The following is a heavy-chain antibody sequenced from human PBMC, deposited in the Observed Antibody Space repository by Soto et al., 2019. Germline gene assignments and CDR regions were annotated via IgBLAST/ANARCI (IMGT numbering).Heavy chain of an antibody. D-gene: IGHD3-3*01. J-gene: IGHJ4*02. CDR1: GFTFSSYA. Sequence: PGGSLRLSCAASGFTFSSYAMSWVRQAPGKGLEWVSGISGSGGSTYYADSVKGRFTISRDNSKNTLYLQMNSLRAEDTAVYYCAKDHSYYDFWSGYLRSAYSDYWGQGTLVTVSS. CDR2: ISGSGGST. CDR3: AKDHSYYDFWSGYLRSAYSDY. V-gene: IGHV3-23*01.